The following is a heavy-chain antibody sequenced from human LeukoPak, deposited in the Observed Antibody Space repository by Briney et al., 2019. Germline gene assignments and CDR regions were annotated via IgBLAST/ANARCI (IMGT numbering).Heavy chain of an antibody. CDR1: GYTFTSYD. CDR3: ARAIPGDAFDI. CDR2: MNPNSGNT. D-gene: IGHD2-21*01. Sequence: ASVTVSCKASGYTFTSYDINWVRQAPGQGLKWMGWMNPNSGNTGYAQKFQGRVTMTRNTSISTAYMELSSLRSEDTAVYYCARAIPGDAFDIWGQGTMVTVSS. J-gene: IGHJ3*02. V-gene: IGHV1-8*01.